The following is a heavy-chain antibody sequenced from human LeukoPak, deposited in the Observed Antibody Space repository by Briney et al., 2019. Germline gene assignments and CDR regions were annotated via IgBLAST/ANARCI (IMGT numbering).Heavy chain of an antibody. CDR3: ARDASLQMGAFDV. CDR1: GGSVSSSDW. Sequence: SGTLSLTCAVSGGSVSSSDWWTWVRQPPGEGLEWIGEIYHSGSTKYNPSLKSGVTISVDKSKNQFSLKVSSVTAADTAVYYCARDASLQMGAFDVWGQGTMVTVSS. D-gene: IGHD1-1*01. CDR2: IYHSGST. J-gene: IGHJ3*01. V-gene: IGHV4-4*02.